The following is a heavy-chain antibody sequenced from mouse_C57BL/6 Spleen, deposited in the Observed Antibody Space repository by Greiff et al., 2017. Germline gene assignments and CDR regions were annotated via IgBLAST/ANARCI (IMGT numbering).Heavy chain of an antibody. CDR1: GFTFTDYE. V-gene: IGHV1-15*01. J-gene: IGHJ2*01. CDR3: AITDDDYVCY. CDR2: IDPETGGT. Sequence: QVQLQQSGAELVRPGASVTLSCKASGFTFTDYEMHWVKQTPVQGLEWIGAIDPETGGTAYNQKFKGKAILTADKSSNTAYMELRSLTSEDSAVYYCAITDDDYVCYWGQSTTVTVAS. D-gene: IGHD1-3*01.